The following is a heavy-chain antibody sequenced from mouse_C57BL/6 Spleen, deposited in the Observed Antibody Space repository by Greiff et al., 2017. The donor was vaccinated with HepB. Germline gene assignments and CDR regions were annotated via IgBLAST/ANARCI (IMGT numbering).Heavy chain of an antibody. D-gene: IGHD2-1*01. CDR2: IDPSDSYT. V-gene: IGHV1-69*01. CDR3: ARRGIYYGNHYAMDY. CDR1: GYTFTSYW. J-gene: IGHJ4*01. Sequence: QVQLQQPGAELVMPGASVKLSCKASGYTFTSYWMHWVKQRPGQGLEWIGEIDPSDSYTNSNQKFKGKSTLTVDKSSSTAYMQLSSLTSEDSAVYYCARRGIYYGNHYAMDYWGQGTSVTVSS.